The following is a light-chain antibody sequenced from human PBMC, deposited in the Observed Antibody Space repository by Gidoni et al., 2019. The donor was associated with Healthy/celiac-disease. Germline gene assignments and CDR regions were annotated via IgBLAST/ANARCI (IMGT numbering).Light chain of an antibody. V-gene: IGLV3-1*01. CDR3: QAWDSSTAV. CDR1: KVGDKY. J-gene: IGLJ1*01. Sequence: SYELTQPPSVSVSPGPTASITCSGDKVGDKYACWYQQKPGQSPVLVNYQDSKRPSGIPERFSGSNSGNTATLTISGTQAMDEADYYCQAWDSSTAVFGTGTKVTVL. CDR2: QDS.